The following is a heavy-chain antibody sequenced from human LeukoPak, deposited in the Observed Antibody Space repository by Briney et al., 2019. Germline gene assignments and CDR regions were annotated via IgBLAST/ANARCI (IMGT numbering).Heavy chain of an antibody. Sequence: GESLKISCKGSGYRFTSYWIGWGRQMPGKGLECMGLIYPGDSDIRYSPSFQGQVTISADKSVSTSFLQWSSLKASDTAMYYCATGYRGGRGAFEIWGAGTMVTVSS. D-gene: IGHD6-19*01. CDR3: ATGYRGGRGAFEI. CDR1: GYRFTSYW. CDR2: IYPGDSDI. J-gene: IGHJ3*02. V-gene: IGHV5-51*01.